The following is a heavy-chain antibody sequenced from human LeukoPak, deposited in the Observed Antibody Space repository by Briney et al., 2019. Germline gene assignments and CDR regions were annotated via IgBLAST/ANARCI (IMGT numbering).Heavy chain of an antibody. D-gene: IGHD5-18*01. CDR1: GYTFTDYY. CDR2: IHPSGGGT. J-gene: IGHJ4*02. CDR3: ARMAMDPAMVTNFFDL. Sequence: ASVKISCKASGYTFTDYYMYWVRHAPGQGPGYRGVIHPSGGGTTYAQNYQGRVTLTKDTATTTVYIELSSLRSDDTAVYYCARMAMDPAMVTNFFDLWGQGNLLIVSA. V-gene: IGHV1-46*01.